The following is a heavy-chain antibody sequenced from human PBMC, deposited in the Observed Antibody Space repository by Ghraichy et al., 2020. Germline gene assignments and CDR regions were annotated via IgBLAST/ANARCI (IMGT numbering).Heavy chain of an antibody. D-gene: IGHD2-2*01. Sequence: SETLSLTCLVSGGSISSGGNYWSWIRQSPGKGLEWIGSFYYSGNTYYNPSLKSRVAISEDTSKNQFSLKLSFVTAADTGVYYCASLEGRFTRVIDYWGQGTLVTVSS. J-gene: IGHJ4*02. CDR3: ASLEGRFTRVIDY. V-gene: IGHV4-39*01. CDR2: FYYSGNT. CDR1: GGSISSGGNY.